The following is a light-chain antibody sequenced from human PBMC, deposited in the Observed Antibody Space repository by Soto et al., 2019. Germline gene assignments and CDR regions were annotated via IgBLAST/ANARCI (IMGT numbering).Light chain of an antibody. V-gene: IGKV4-1*01. CDR1: QSVLYSSNNKKY. Sequence: DIVMTQSPDSLAVSLGERATINCKSSQSVLYSSNNKKYLAWFQKKPGQPPRLLIYWASSRESGVPDRFSASESGTDFTLTISSLQAEDVAVYYCQQYYSAPFTFGTGTKVAI. CDR2: WAS. CDR3: QQYYSAPFT. J-gene: IGKJ3*01.